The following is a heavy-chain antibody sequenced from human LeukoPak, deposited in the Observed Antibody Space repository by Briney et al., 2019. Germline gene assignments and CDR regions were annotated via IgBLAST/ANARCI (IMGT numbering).Heavy chain of an antibody. J-gene: IGHJ6*03. CDR2: IFYSGST. CDR3: ARVPTYGGSPYYMDV. D-gene: IGHD4-23*01. CDR1: GGSISSSGYY. Sequence: SETLSLTCTVSGGSISSSGYYWGWIRQPPGKGLEWIGSIFYSGSTYYTPSLKSRVTISVDTSKNLFSLKVTSVTAADTAVYYCARVPTYGGSPYYMDVWGKGTTVSVSS. V-gene: IGHV4-39*01.